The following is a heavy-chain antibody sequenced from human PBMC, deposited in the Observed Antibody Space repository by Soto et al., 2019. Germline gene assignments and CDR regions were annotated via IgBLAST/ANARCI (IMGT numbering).Heavy chain of an antibody. V-gene: IGHV6-1*01. CDR2: TYFRTRWYN. CDR3: ARAGVPYFDY. D-gene: IGHD2-8*01. CDR1: GDSVSSNSAA. J-gene: IGHJ4*02. Sequence: QVQLQQSGPGLVKPSQTLSLTCVISGDSVSSNSAAWNWIRQSPSRCLEWLGRTYFRTRWYNDYAVSVKSRISISPATSKNQFSLQLNSVTPDDTAVYYCARAGVPYFDYWGQGTLVTVTS.